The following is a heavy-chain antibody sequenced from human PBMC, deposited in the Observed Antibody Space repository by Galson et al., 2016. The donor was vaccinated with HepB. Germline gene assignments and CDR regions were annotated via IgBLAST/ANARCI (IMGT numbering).Heavy chain of an antibody. CDR1: GFTFNTYA. J-gene: IGHJ4*02. CDR2: ISNGGITI. D-gene: IGHD6-13*01. CDR3: ASDPGAAGSH. Sequence: SLRLSCAASGFTFNTYAMNWVRQAPGKGPEWLSYISNGGITIYYADSVRGRFTVSRDNAKNSLYLQMNSLRVEDTAVYYCASDPGAAGSHWGQGTLVTVSS. V-gene: IGHV3-48*03.